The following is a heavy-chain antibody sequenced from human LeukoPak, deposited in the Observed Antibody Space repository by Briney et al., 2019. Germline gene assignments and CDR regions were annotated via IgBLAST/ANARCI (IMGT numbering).Heavy chain of an antibody. D-gene: IGHD4-17*01. CDR2: IYYSGST. V-gene: IGHV4-39*07. J-gene: IGHJ5*02. Sequence: SETLSLTCTVSGGSISSSSYYWGWIRQPPGKGLEWIGSIYYSGSTYYNPSLKSRVTISVDTSKNQFSLKLSSVTAADTAVYYCAREEGYGAQVGFDPWGQGTLVTVSS. CDR3: AREEGYGAQVGFDP. CDR1: GGSISSSSYY.